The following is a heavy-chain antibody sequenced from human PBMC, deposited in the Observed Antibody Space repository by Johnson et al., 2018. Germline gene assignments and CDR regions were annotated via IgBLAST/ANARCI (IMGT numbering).Heavy chain of an antibody. CDR2: IYYSGST. Sequence: QVQLQESGPGLVKPSETLSLTCTVSGGSISGYYWSWIRQPPGKGLEWIGYIYYSGSTNYNPSLKSRVTISVDTSKNQFSLKLSSVTAADTAVDYCARARYDAFDIWGQGTMVTVSS. V-gene: IGHV4-59*01. CDR3: ARARYDAFDI. CDR1: GGSISGYY. J-gene: IGHJ3*02.